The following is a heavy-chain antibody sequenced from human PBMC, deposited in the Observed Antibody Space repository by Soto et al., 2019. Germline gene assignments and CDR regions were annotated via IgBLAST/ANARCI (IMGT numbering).Heavy chain of an antibody. Sequence: GESLKISCTASGFNFGDSAMGWFRQAPGKGLEWVGFVRSPTYGGATEYAASVKGRFTISRDDSKSIAYLQMNSLRTEDTAVYFCTRLKEYSGYADLDCWGQGTLVTVSS. D-gene: IGHD5-12*01. J-gene: IGHJ4*02. V-gene: IGHV3-49*03. CDR2: VRSPTYGGAT. CDR1: GFNFGDSA. CDR3: TRLKEYSGYADLDC.